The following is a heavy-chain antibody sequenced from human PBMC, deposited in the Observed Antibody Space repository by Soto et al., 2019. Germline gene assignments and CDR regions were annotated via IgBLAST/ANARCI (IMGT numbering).Heavy chain of an antibody. CDR1: GFTFSSYA. V-gene: IGHV3-30-3*01. CDR2: ISYDGSNK. J-gene: IGHJ5*02. CDR3: ARGKVCGGDCDEDYNWFDP. Sequence: QVQLVESGGGVVQPGRSLRLSCAASGFTFSSYAMHWVRQAPGKGLEWVAVISYDGSNKYYADSVKGRFTISRDNSKNTLYLQMNSLRAEDTAVYYCARGKVCGGDCDEDYNWFDPWGQGTLVTVSS. D-gene: IGHD2-21*02.